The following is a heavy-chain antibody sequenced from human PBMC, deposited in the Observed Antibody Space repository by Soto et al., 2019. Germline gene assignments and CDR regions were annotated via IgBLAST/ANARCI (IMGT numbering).Heavy chain of an antibody. CDR2: INPSGGST. V-gene: IGHV1-46*01. CDR3: AGSYCGGDCYAPAWFDP. Sequence: ASVKVSCKASGYTFTSYYMHWVRQAPGQGLEWMGIINPSGGSTSYAQKFQGRVTMTRDTSTRTVYMELSSLRSEDTAVYYCAGSYCGGDCYAPAWFDPGGQGTLVTVS. CDR1: GYTFTSYY. D-gene: IGHD2-21*02. J-gene: IGHJ5*02.